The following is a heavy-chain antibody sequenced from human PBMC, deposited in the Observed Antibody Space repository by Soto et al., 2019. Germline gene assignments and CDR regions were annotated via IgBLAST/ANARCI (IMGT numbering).Heavy chain of an antibody. CDR3: ARIEHYYDSSGYQGHFVD. J-gene: IGHJ4*02. D-gene: IGHD3-22*01. V-gene: IGHV2-70*01. CDR2: IDWDDDK. Sequence: SGPTLVNPTQTLTLTCTFSGFSLSTSGMCVSWIRQPPGKALEWLALIDWDDDKYYSTSLKTRLTISKDTSKNQVVLTMTNMDPVDTATYYRARIEHYYDSSGYQGHFVDWGQGTLVTVSS. CDR1: GFSLSTSGMC.